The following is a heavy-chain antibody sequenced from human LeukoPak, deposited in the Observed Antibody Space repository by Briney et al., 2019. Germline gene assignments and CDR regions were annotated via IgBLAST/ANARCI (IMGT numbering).Heavy chain of an antibody. D-gene: IGHD3-22*01. V-gene: IGHV4-39*07. CDR1: GGSISSSSYY. J-gene: IGHJ4*02. CDR3: ARAGDYYDSSGYYYFDY. CDR2: IYYSGST. Sequence: SETLSLTCTVSGGSISSSSYYWGWIRQPPGKGLEWIGSIYYSGSTYYNPSLKSRVTISVDTSKNQFSLKLSSVTAADTAVYYCARAGDYYDSSGYYYFDYWGQGTLVTVSS.